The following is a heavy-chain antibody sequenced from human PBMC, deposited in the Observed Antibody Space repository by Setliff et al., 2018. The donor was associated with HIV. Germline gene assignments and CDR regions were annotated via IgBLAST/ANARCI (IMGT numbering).Heavy chain of an antibody. CDR3: ARDNSSPYFDY. CDR1: GFTFDDFG. CDR2: INWSGGST. J-gene: IGHJ4*02. Sequence: LRLSCAASGFTFDDFGMSWDRQAPGKGLEWVSTINWSGGSTSYADSVKGRFTISRDNSKNSLYLQMNSLRTEDTALYYCARDNSSPYFDYWGQGTLVTVSS. V-gene: IGHV3-20*04. D-gene: IGHD6-13*01.